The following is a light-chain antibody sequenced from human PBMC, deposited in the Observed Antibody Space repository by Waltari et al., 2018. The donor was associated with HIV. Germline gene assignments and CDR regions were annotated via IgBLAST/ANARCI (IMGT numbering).Light chain of an antibody. CDR2: SNH. CDR1: PSHIGTTS. V-gene: IGLV1-44*01. CDR3: STRDDTLIV. J-gene: IGLJ1*01. Sequence: QSVLTQPPSASGTPGQSFPIPCSAGPSHIGTTSVNWYQQLPGSAPKLLIYSNHQRPSGVPDRFSASKSGTSASLAIRGLQSEDEADYYCSTRDDTLIVFGTGTKVTVL.